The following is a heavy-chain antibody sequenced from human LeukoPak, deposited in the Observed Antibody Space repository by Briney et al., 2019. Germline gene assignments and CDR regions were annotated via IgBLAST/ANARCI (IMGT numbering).Heavy chain of an antibody. Sequence: GGSLRLSCAASGFTFSSYGMSWVRQAPGKGLEWVSAISGSGGSTYYADSVKGRFTISRDNSKNTLYLQMNSLRAEDTAVYYCASHSPHSGSLDYWGQGTLVTVSS. V-gene: IGHV3-23*01. CDR2: ISGSGGST. J-gene: IGHJ4*02. D-gene: IGHD1-26*01. CDR3: ASHSPHSGSLDY. CDR1: GFTFSSYG.